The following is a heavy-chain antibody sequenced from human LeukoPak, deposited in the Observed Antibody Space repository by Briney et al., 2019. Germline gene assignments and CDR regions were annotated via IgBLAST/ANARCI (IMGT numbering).Heavy chain of an antibody. CDR1: GFTFSSYA. CDR3: AKDRYYYGSGINWFDP. V-gene: IGHV3-23*01. D-gene: IGHD3-10*01. Sequence: GGSLRLSCAASGFTFSSYAMSWVRQVPGKGLEWVSAISGSGGSTYYADSVKGRFTISRDNSKNTLYLQMNSLRAEDTAVYYCAKDRYYYGSGINWFDPWGQGTLVTVSS. J-gene: IGHJ5*02. CDR2: ISGSGGST.